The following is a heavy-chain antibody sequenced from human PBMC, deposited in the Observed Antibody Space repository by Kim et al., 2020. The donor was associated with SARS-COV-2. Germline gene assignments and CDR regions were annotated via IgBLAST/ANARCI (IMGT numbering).Heavy chain of an antibody. J-gene: IGHJ6*02. D-gene: IGHD3-22*01. CDR2: IRSKAYGGTT. V-gene: IGHV3-49*04. Sequence: GGSLRLSCTASGFTFGDYAMSWVRQAPGKGLEWVGFIRSKAYGGTTEYAASVKGRFTISRDDSKSIAYLQMNSLKTEDTAVYYCTRELGYYDSSGYPKQYYYYGMDVWGQGTTVTVSS. CDR1: GFTFGDYA. CDR3: TRELGYYDSSGYPKQYYYYGMDV.